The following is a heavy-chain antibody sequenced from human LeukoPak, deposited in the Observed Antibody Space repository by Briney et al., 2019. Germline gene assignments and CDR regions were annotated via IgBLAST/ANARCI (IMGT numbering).Heavy chain of an antibody. J-gene: IGHJ5*02. CDR2: ISAYNGYT. CDR1: GYTFTSHG. CDR3: ARSQSSSWHSGLNWFDP. D-gene: IGHD6-13*01. V-gene: IGHV1-18*01. Sequence: ASVKVSFKASGYTFTSHGISWVRQAPGQGLEWMGWISAYNGYTNYAQKLQGRVTMTTDTSSNSAYLELRSLRSDDAAVYYCARSQSSSWHSGLNWFDPWGQGTLVTVSS.